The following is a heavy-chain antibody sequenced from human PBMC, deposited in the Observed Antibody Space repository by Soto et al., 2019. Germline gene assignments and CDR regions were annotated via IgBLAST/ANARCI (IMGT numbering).Heavy chain of an antibody. CDR3: ARAYDILTGYFVDYYYGMDV. CDR2: IIPIFGTA. J-gene: IGHJ6*02. CDR1: GGTFSSYA. Sequence: SVKVSCKASGGTFSSYAISWVRQAPGQGLEWMGGIIPIFGTANYAQKFQGRVTITADESTSTAYMELSSLRSEDTAVYYCARAYDILTGYFVDYYYGMDVWGQGTTVTVSS. D-gene: IGHD3-9*01. V-gene: IGHV1-69*13.